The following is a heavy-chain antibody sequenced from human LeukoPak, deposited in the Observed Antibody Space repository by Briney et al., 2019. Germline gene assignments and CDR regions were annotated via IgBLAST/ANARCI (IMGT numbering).Heavy chain of an antibody. CDR3: ARATTADGDFDY. J-gene: IGHJ4*02. Sequence: GGSLRLSCAASGFTFSSYSMNWVRQAPGKGLEWVSSISSSSSYIYYADSVKGRFTISRDNAKNSLYLQMNSLRAEDTAVYYCARATTADGDFDYWGQGNLVTVSS. V-gene: IGHV3-21*01. D-gene: IGHD2-21*02. CDR2: ISSSSSYI. CDR1: GFTFSSYS.